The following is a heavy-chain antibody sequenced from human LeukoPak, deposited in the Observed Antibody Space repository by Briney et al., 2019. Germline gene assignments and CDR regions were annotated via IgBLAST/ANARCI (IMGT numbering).Heavy chain of an antibody. J-gene: IGHJ4*02. Sequence: GGSLRLSCAASGFTFSSYSMNWVRQAPGKGLEWVSYISSSSSTIYYTDSVKGRFTISRDNSKNTLYLQMNSLRAEDTAVYYCAKDRAAGTPYYFDYWGQGTLVTVSS. V-gene: IGHV3-48*01. CDR2: ISSSSSTI. D-gene: IGHD6-19*01. CDR1: GFTFSSYS. CDR3: AKDRAAGTPYYFDY.